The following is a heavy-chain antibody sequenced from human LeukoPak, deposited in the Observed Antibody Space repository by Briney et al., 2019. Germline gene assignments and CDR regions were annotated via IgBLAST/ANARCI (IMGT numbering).Heavy chain of an antibody. CDR3: ARGGYSYGLGAFDI. J-gene: IGHJ3*02. D-gene: IGHD5-18*01. CDR2: ISYDGSNK. Sequence: PGGSLRLSCAASGFTFSSYAKHWVRQAPGKGLEWVAVISYDGSNKYYADSVKGRFTISRDNSKNTLYLQMNSLRAEDTAVYYCARGGYSYGLGAFDIWGQGTMVTVSS. V-gene: IGHV3-30*04. CDR1: GFTFSSYA.